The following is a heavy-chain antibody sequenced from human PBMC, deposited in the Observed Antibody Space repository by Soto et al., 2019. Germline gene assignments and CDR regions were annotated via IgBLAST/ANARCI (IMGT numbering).Heavy chain of an antibody. CDR3: TTDGFGSSSWKRYYYGMDV. V-gene: IGHV3-53*01. CDR1: GLSVSDNF. J-gene: IGHJ6*02. D-gene: IGHD6-13*01. CDR2: IYANKFGANT. Sequence: GGSLRLSCAAAGLSVSDNFMSWVRQAPGKGLQWVSIIYANKFGANTYYEDSVRGRFTISRDNSKNLLYLQMNSLKTEDTAVYYCTTDGFGSSSWKRYYYGMDVWGQGTTVTVSS.